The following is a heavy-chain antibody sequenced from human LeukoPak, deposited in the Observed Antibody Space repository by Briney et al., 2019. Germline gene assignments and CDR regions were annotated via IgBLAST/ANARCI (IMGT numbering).Heavy chain of an antibody. D-gene: IGHD4/OR15-4a*01. V-gene: IGHV4-39*01. CDR3: ARQLGATHAYYYYYMDV. CDR2: IYYGGST. Sequence: SETLSLTCTVSGGSISSSSYYWGWIRQPPGKGLEWIWSIYYGGSTYYDPSLKSRVTISVDTSKNQFSLKLSSVTAADTAVYYCARQLGATHAYYYYYMDVWGKGTTVTVSS. CDR1: GGSISSSSYY. J-gene: IGHJ6*03.